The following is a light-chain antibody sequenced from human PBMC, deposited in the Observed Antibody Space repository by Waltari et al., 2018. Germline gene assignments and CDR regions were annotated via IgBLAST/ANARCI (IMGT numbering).Light chain of an antibody. Sequence: QAGLTQPPSVTRDFGKTATLTCTGTPNNVDNKGPARLQQHRGHPPKLLSFRSNSRPSGVSERFSASTSGNTASLTITGLQPDDEADYYCSAWDSDLVAVVFGGGTKLTVL. J-gene: IGLJ3*02. CDR2: RSN. CDR3: SAWDSDLVAVV. V-gene: IGLV10-54*04. CDR1: PNNVDNKG.